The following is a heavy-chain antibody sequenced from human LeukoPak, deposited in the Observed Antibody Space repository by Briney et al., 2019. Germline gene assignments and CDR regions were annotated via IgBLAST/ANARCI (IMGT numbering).Heavy chain of an antibody. CDR3: AILPKAIAAAAMDDY. V-gene: IGHV3-23*01. J-gene: IGHJ4*02. Sequence: GGSLRLSCAASGFTFSSYAMSWFRQAPGKGLEWVSAISRSGVSTYYADPVKGRFTISRDNSKNTLYLQVNSLRAEDTAVYYCAILPKAIAAAAMDDYWGQGTLVTVSS. CDR2: ISRSGVST. CDR1: GFTFSSYA. D-gene: IGHD6-13*01.